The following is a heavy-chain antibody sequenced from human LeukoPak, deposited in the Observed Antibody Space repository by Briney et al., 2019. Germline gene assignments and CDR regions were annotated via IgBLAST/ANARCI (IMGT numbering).Heavy chain of an antibody. CDR1: GYTFSNYD. Sequence: GASVKVSCNTSGYTFSNYDISWVRQAPGQGLGWMGGIIPIFGTANYAQKSQGRVTITADKSTSTAYMELSSLRSEDTAVYYCARDYYDFWSGVYNYYYYMDVWGKGTTVTVSS. CDR3: ARDYYDFWSGVYNYYYYMDV. CDR2: IIPIFGTA. V-gene: IGHV1-69*06. J-gene: IGHJ6*03. D-gene: IGHD3-3*01.